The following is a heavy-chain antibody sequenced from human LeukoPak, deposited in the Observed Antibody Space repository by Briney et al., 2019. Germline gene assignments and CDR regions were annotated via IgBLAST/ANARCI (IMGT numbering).Heavy chain of an antibody. Sequence: GASVKVSCKASGYTFTSYGISWVRQAPGQGLEWMGWMNPNSGNTGYAQKFQGRVTMTRNTSISTAYMELSSLRSEDTAVYYCARGPPYDSWDHWGQGTLVTVSS. D-gene: IGHD3-22*01. V-gene: IGHV1-8*02. CDR1: GYTFTSYG. CDR3: ARGPPYDSWDH. J-gene: IGHJ4*02. CDR2: MNPNSGNT.